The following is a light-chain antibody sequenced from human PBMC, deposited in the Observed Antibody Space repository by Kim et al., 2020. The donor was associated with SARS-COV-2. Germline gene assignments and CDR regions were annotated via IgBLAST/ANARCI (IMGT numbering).Light chain of an antibody. CDR3: QQYGSSPRT. CDR2: GAS. V-gene: IGKV3-20*01. J-gene: IGKJ2*01. Sequence: EIVLTQSPGILSLSPGEGATLSCRASQSVSNNYLAWYQQKPGQAPSLLIYGASTRATGISDRFSGTGSGSDFTLSITRLEPEDFAVYYCQQYGSSPRTFGQGIKLEI. CDR1: QSVSNNY.